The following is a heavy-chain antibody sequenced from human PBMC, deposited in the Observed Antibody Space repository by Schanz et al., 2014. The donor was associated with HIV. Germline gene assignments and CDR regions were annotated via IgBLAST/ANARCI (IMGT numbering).Heavy chain of an antibody. J-gene: IGHJ5*02. V-gene: IGHV3-53*05. Sequence: VQLVETGGDLIQPGGSLRLSCSVSGFNVRSNYMTWVRQAPGKGLEWVSGISGGGGDTYYADSVKGRFTISRDNSKNTLYLQMISLRVEDTAVYYCAKDAYASKYINWVDPWGQGTLVTVSS. CDR2: ISGGGGDT. CDR1: GFNVRSNY. CDR3: AKDAYASKYINWVDP. D-gene: IGHD2-2*01.